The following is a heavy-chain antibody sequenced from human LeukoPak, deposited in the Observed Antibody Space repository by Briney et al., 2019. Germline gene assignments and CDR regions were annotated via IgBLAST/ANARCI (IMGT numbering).Heavy chain of an antibody. D-gene: IGHD2-15*01. Sequence: GESLKFSCQGSGYSINNYWIGWVRQMPGKGLEWMGIIYPADSDIRYSPSFQGQVTISADKSISTAYLQWSSLKASDTAMYYCARQEYCSGGSCYTWFDPWGQGTLVTVSS. J-gene: IGHJ5*02. CDR3: ARQEYCSGGSCYTWFDP. V-gene: IGHV5-51*01. CDR2: IYPADSDI. CDR1: GYSINNYW.